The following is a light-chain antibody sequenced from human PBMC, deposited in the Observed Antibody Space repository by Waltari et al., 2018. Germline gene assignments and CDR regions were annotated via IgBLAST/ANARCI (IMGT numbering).Light chain of an antibody. CDR1: QSIRSW. CDR3: QQYVSFRT. CDR2: MAS. Sequence: DIQMTQSPSTLSASVGDRVTITCRASQSIRSWLAWYQQKPGKAPKLLIYMASTLESGVPSRFSGSGSGTEFTLTISRLQPDDFATYYCQQYVSFRTFGQGTKVEVK. J-gene: IGKJ1*01. V-gene: IGKV1-5*03.